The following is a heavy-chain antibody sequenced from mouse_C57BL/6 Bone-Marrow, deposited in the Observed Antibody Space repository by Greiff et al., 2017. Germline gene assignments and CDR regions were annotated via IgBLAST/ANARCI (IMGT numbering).Heavy chain of an antibody. D-gene: IGHD1-1*01. CDR1: GYTFTDHT. CDR2: IYPRDGST. CDR3: ARPPPFTTVVAEGYAMDY. J-gene: IGHJ4*01. V-gene: IGHV1-78*01. Sequence: QVQLQQSDAELVKPGASVKISCKVSGYTFTDHTIHWMKQRPEQGLEWIGYIYPRDGSTKYNEKFKGKATLTADKSSSTAYMQLNSLTSEDSAVYFCARPPPFTTVVAEGYAMDYWGQGTSVTVSS.